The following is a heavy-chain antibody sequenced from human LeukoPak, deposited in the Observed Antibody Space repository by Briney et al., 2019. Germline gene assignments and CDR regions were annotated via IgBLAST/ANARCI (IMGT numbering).Heavy chain of an antibody. D-gene: IGHD2-15*01. J-gene: IGHJ4*02. CDR1: GFTFSSYW. CDR3: ARGRPHGSDY. Sequence: GGSLRLSCAASGFTFSSYWMNWVRQAPGKGLVWVSRIASDGSSTTYADSVKGRFSISRDNAKNTLYLQMNSLRVEDTAVYYCARGRPHGSDYWGQGTLVTVSS. V-gene: IGHV3-74*01. CDR2: IASDGSST.